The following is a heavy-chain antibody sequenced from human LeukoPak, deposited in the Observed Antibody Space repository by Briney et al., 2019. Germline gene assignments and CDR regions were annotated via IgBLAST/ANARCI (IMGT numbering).Heavy chain of an antibody. D-gene: IGHD3-16*01. V-gene: IGHV1-8*01. Sequence: GASVKVSCKASGYTFTSYDINWVRQATGQGPEWMGWMDPNSGNTGYAQKFQGRVTITRDTSLRTAYMELSSLTDEDTAMYYCARNGYNDKAFDIWGQGTMVTVSS. J-gene: IGHJ3*02. CDR3: ARNGYNDKAFDI. CDR1: GYTFTSYD. CDR2: MDPNSGNT.